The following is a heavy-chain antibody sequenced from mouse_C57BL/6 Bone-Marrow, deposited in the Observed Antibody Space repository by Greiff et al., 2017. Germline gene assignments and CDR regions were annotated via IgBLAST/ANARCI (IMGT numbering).Heavy chain of an antibody. CDR1: GYTFTSYW. J-gene: IGHJ2*01. CDR2: IHPNSGST. CDR3: GGLLLGYFDY. Sequence: QVQLQQPGAELVKPGASVKLSCKASGYTFTSYWMHWVKQRPGQGLEWIGMIHPNSGSTNYNEKFKSKATLTVDKSSSTAYMQLSSLTSEDSAVYYCGGLLLGYFDYWGQGTTLTVSS. D-gene: IGHD2-3*01. V-gene: IGHV1-64*01.